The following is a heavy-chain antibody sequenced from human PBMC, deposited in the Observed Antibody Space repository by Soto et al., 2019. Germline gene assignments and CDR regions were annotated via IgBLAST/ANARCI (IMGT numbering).Heavy chain of an antibody. J-gene: IGHJ5*02. CDR3: ARSVPSRDIVDP. V-gene: IGHV1-8*01. Sequence: QVQLVQSGAEVKKPGASVKFSCKASGYTFSSYDINWVRQATGQGLEWMGWMNPNSGKTGYAQKFQGRVTMTRNTSISIAYMELSSLRSEDTAVSYCARSVPSRDIVDPWGQGTLVTVSS. CDR1: GYTFSSYD. CDR2: MNPNSGKT. D-gene: IGHD5-12*01.